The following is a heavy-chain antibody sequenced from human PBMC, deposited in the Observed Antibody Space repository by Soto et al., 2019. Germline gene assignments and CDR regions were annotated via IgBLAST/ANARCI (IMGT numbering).Heavy chain of an antibody. CDR1: GFTFSSYA. CDR3: AKNYYYDSSGYAPYFDY. V-gene: IGHV3-23*01. CDR2: ISGSGGST. D-gene: IGHD3-22*01. Sequence: SLRLSCAASGFTFSSYAMSWVRQAPGKGLEWVSAISGSGGSTYYADSVKGRFTISRDNSKNTLYLQMNSLRAEDTAVYYCAKNYYYDSSGYAPYFDYWGQGTLVTVSS. J-gene: IGHJ4*02.